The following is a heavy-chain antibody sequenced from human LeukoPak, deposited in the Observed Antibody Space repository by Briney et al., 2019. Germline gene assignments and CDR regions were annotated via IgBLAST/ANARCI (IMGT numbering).Heavy chain of an antibody. D-gene: IGHD3-22*01. J-gene: IGHJ4*02. CDR3: ATYYDSSGYRY. V-gene: IGHV4-59*08. CDR2: IYYSGST. Sequence: SETLSLNCTVSGGSISSYYWSWIRQPPGKGLEWIGYIYYSGSTNYNPSLKSRVTISVDTSKNQFSLKLSSVTAADTAVYYCATYYDSSGYRYWGQGTLVTVSS. CDR1: GGSISSYY.